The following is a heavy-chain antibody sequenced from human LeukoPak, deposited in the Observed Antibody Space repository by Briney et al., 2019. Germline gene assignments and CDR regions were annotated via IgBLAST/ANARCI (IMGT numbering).Heavy chain of an antibody. Sequence: GGSLRLSCAASGFTFSSYAMHWVRQAPGKGLEWVAVISYDGNNKYYADSVKGRFTISRDNSKNTLYLQMNSLRAEDTAVYYCAKVGSPGIAVAGTRDAFDIWGQGTMVTVSS. CDR1: GFTFSSYA. V-gene: IGHV3-30*04. CDR3: AKVGSPGIAVAGTRDAFDI. D-gene: IGHD6-19*01. J-gene: IGHJ3*02. CDR2: ISYDGNNK.